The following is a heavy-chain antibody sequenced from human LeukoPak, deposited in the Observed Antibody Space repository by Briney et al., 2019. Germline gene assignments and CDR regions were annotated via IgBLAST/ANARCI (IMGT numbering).Heavy chain of an antibody. CDR1: GGSFSGYY. V-gene: IGHV4-34*01. D-gene: IGHD3-10*01. CDR3: ARSSITMVRGVILNWFDP. Sequence: PSETLSLTCAVYGGSFSGYYWSWIRQPPGKGLEWIGEINHSGSTNYNPSLKSRVTISVDTSKNQFSLKLSSVTAADTAVYYCARSSITMVRGVILNWFDPWGQGTLVTVSS. CDR2: INHSGST. J-gene: IGHJ5*02.